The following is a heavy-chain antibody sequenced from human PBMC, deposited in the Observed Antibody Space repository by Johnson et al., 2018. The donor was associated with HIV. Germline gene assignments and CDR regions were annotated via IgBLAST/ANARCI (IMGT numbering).Heavy chain of an antibody. V-gene: IGHV3-15*01. Sequence: VQLVESGGGLVKPGGSLRLSCAASGFTFSNAWMNWVRQAPGKGLQWVGRIKSKTDGGTTDYAAPVKGRFTISRDSSKNTLYLQMNRLRDEDTAVYCCARGATVTLLHQWALEIWSQGTKVTVSS. CDR3: ARGATVTLLHQWALEI. CDR1: GFTFSNAW. D-gene: IGHD4-17*01. J-gene: IGHJ3*02. CDR2: IKSKTDGGTT.